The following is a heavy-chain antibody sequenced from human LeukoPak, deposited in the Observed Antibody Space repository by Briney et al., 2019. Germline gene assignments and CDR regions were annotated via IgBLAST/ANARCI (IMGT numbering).Heavy chain of an antibody. D-gene: IGHD6-19*01. Sequence: SETLSLTCAVYGGSFSGYYWSWIRQPPGKGLEWIGEINHSGSTNYNPSLKSRVTISVDTSKNQFSLKLSSVTAADTAVHYCARVAVSGDNWGQGTLVTVSS. J-gene: IGHJ4*02. CDR3: ARVAVSGDN. CDR2: INHSGST. V-gene: IGHV4-34*01. CDR1: GGSFSGYY.